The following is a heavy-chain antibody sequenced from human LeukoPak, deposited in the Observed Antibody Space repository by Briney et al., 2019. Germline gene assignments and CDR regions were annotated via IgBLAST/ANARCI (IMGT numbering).Heavy chain of an antibody. CDR2: INPNSGGT. CDR3: ARGNGFGELLFIL. CDR1: GYTFTGYY. V-gene: IGHV1-2*02. D-gene: IGHD3-10*01. J-gene: IGHJ4*02. Sequence: ASVKVSCKASGYTFTGYYMHWVRQAPGQGLEWMGWINPNSGGTNYAQKFQGRVTMTRDTSISTAYMELSRLRSDDTAVYFCARGNGFGELLFILWGQGTLVTVSS.